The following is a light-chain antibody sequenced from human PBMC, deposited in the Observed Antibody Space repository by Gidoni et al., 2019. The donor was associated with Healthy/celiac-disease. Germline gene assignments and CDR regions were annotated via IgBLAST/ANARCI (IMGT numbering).Light chain of an antibody. J-gene: IGLJ2*01. CDR2: DVS. Sequence: QSALTQPASVSGSPGQSITISCTGTSSDVGGYNYVSWYQQHPDKAHKLMIYDVSNRPSGVSNRFSDSKSGNTASLTISELQAEDEADYYCSSYTSSSNVVFGGGTKLTVL. V-gene: IGLV2-14*03. CDR1: SSDVGGYNY. CDR3: SSYTSSSNVV.